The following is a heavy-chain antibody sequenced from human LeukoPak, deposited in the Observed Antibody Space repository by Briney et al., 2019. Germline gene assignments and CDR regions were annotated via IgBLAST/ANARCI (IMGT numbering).Heavy chain of an antibody. CDR2: IYYSGST. J-gene: IGHJ4*02. Sequence: SETLSLTCTVSGGSISSSSYYWGWIRQPPGKGLEWIGNIYYSGSTYYNPSLKSRVTISVDTSKNQFSLKLSSVTAADTAVYYCARTYYDFWSGYYTKYYFDYWGQGTLVTVSS. V-gene: IGHV4-39*01. CDR3: ARTYYDFWSGYYTKYYFDY. CDR1: GGSISSSSYY. D-gene: IGHD3-3*01.